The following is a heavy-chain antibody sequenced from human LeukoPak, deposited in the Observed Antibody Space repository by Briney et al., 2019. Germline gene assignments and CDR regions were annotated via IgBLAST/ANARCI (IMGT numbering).Heavy chain of an antibody. J-gene: IGHJ5*02. CDR2: INAGNGNT. D-gene: IGHD3-10*01. V-gene: IGHV1-3*01. Sequence: ASVKVSCKASGYTFINYAMHWVRQAPGQRLEWMGWINAGNGNTKYSQKFQGRVTITRDTSASTVYMELSSLRSEDTAVCYCARVLMVRGVNNWFDPWGQGTLVTVSS. CDR3: ARVLMVRGVNNWFDP. CDR1: GYTFINYA.